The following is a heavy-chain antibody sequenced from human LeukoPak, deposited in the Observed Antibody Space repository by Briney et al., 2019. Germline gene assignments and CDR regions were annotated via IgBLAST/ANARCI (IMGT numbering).Heavy chain of an antibody. Sequence: GASVKVSCKASGGTFSRYAISWVRQAPGQGLEWMGGIIPIFGAANYAQKFQGRVTITADESTSTAYMELSSLRSEDTAVYYCARDSGAYYYDSSGYFNFDYWGQGTLVTVSS. CDR2: IIPIFGAA. CDR3: ARDSGAYYYDSSGYFNFDY. J-gene: IGHJ4*02. V-gene: IGHV1-69*13. D-gene: IGHD3-22*01. CDR1: GGTFSRYA.